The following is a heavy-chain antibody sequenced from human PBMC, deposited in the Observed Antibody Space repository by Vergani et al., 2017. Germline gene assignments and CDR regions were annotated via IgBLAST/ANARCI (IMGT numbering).Heavy chain of an antibody. Sequence: EVQLLESGGGLVQPGGSLRLSCAASGFTFSSYAMSWVRQAPGKGPEWVSAISGSGGSTYYADSVKGRFTISRDNSKNTLYLQMNSLRAEDTAVYYCARVPLYYYDSSGYKVGDDYWGQGTLVTVSS. J-gene: IGHJ4*02. D-gene: IGHD3-22*01. V-gene: IGHV3-23*01. CDR3: ARVPLYYYDSSGYKVGDDY. CDR2: ISGSGGST. CDR1: GFTFSSYA.